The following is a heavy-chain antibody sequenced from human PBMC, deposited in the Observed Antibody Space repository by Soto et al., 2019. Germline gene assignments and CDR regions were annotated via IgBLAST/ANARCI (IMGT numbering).Heavy chain of an antibody. D-gene: IGHD3-9*01. CDR1: GGTFSSCA. Sequence: SVKVSCKASGGTFSSCAISWVRQAPGQGLEWMGGIIPIFGTANYAQKFQGRVTITADESTSTAYMELSSLRSEDTAVYYCARVRITISTYYYYGMDVWGQGTTVTVSS. J-gene: IGHJ6*02. CDR2: IIPIFGTA. CDR3: ARVRITISTYYYYGMDV. V-gene: IGHV1-69*13.